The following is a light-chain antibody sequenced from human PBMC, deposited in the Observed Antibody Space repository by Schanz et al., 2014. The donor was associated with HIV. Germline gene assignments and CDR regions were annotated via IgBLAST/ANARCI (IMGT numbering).Light chain of an antibody. CDR2: DVS. V-gene: IGLV2-14*01. CDR1: SSDVGSYDY. J-gene: IGLJ1*01. CDR3: SSYSSESSPYV. Sequence: QSALTQPASVSGSPGQSVTISCTGTSSDVGSYDYVSWYRQHPGKAPQLMIYDVSHRPSGISSRFSGSKSGNTASLTVSGLQAEDEADYYCSSYSSESSPYVFGTGTKLTVL.